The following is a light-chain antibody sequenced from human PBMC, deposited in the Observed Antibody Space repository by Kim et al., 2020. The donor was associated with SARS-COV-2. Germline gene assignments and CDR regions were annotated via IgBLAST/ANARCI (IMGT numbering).Light chain of an antibody. J-gene: IGKJ4*01. Sequence: EVVLTQSPATLSLSPGERATLSCRASQSVDSYLAWYQQKPGQAPRLLIYDASNRATGIPARFSGSGSGTDFTLTIRSLEPEDSAVYYCQQRSNWPPVSFGGGTKV. CDR1: QSVDSY. CDR2: DAS. CDR3: QQRSNWPPVS. V-gene: IGKV3-11*01.